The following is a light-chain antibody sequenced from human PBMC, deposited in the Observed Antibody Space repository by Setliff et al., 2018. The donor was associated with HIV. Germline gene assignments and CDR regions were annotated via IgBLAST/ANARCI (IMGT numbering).Light chain of an antibody. V-gene: IGLV2-14*01. CDR1: SSDVGGYNY. CDR3: SSYTTSSAYI. J-gene: IGLJ1*01. CDR2: EVS. Sequence: QSALTQPASVSGSPGQSITISCTGTSSDVGGYNYVSWYQQHPGKAPKLMIYEVSNLPSGVSNRFSGSKSGNTASLTISGLQAEDEAHYYCSSYTTSSAYIFGTGTKVTVL.